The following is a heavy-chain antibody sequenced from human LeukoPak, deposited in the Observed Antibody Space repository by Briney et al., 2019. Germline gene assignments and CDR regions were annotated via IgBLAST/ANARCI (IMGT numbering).Heavy chain of an antibody. J-gene: IGHJ1*01. Sequence: GSSVKVSCKASGGTFSSYAISWVRQAPGQGLEWMGGIIPIFGTANYAQKFQGRVTITTDESTSTAYMELSSLRSEDTAVYYCARGPRVLIAAAGTEYFQHWGQGTLVTVSS. V-gene: IGHV1-69*05. CDR1: GGTFSSYA. CDR2: IIPIFGTA. D-gene: IGHD6-13*01. CDR3: ARGPRVLIAAAGTEYFQH.